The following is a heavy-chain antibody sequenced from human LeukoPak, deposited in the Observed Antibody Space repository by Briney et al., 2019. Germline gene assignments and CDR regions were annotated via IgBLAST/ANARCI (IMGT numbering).Heavy chain of an antibody. J-gene: IGHJ6*03. D-gene: IGHD1-1*01. V-gene: IGHV4-61*03. Sequence: SETLSLICTVSGYSISSGYYWTWIRQPPGKGLEWIGYVDHTGSTNFNPSLNGRVSISRDTTKNLFSLRLRSVTAADTAVYFCARGRVSSSTWYSTYYYFFYMDVWGKGTTVTVSS. CDR1: GYSISSGYY. CDR3: ARGRVSSSTWYSTYYYFFYMDV. CDR2: VDHTGST.